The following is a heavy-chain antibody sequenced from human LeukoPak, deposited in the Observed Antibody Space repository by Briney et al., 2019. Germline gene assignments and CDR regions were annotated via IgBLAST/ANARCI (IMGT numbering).Heavy chain of an antibody. CDR1: GFTFSDHY. CDR2: ARNRGNGYTT. J-gene: IGHJ4*02. Sequence: GGSLRLSCAASGFTFSDHYIDWVRQAPGKGLEWVGRARNRGNGYTTQYAASVKGRFSFSRDDSENTVYLQMNSLKTEDTAVYFCARIMRVDYGTYYFDYWGQGTLVTVSS. V-gene: IGHV3-72*01. D-gene: IGHD4/OR15-4a*01. CDR3: ARIMRVDYGTYYFDY.